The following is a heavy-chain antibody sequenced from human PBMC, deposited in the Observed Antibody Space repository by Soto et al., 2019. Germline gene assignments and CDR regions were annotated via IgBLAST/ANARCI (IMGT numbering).Heavy chain of an antibody. D-gene: IGHD3-3*01. CDR3: ARQDTIFGVVSGSGFDP. J-gene: IGHJ5*02. CDR1: GGSISSSSYY. V-gene: IGHV4-39*01. CDR2: IYYSGST. Sequence: QLQLQESGPGLVKPSETLSLTCTVSGGSISSSSYYWGWIRQPPGKGLEWIGSIYYSGSTYYNPSLKCRVPISVAASDTKFSLKLSSVAAADTAVYYCARQDTIFGVVSGSGFDPWGQGTLVTVSS.